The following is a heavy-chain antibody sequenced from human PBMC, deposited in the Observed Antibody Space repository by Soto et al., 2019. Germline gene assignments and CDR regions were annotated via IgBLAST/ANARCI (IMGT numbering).Heavy chain of an antibody. Sequence: EVQLVETGGGLIQPGGSLRLSCEVSGITVSSSYMSWVRQAPGKGLGWVAVIYGGGDTYYADSVKGRFTISRDNFNNPLYLQMSRLRVEDTARYFCVRERAAYWFDPWGQGTLVTVSS. J-gene: IGHJ5*02. V-gene: IGHV3-53*02. CDR1: GITVSSSY. CDR2: IYGGGDT. CDR3: VRERAAYWFDP.